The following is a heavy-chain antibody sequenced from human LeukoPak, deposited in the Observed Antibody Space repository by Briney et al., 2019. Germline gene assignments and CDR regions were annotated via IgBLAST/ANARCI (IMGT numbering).Heavy chain of an antibody. D-gene: IGHD4-11*01. CDR2: IKTDGSEK. CDR1: W. J-gene: IGHJ1*01. CDR3: ATYSTRNAREFQS. Sequence: WMTWVRQAPGKGLEWVANIKTDGSEKYYADSVKGRFTISRDNAKNSLYLQMNSLRAEDTAVYYCATYSTRNAREFQSWGQGTLVTVSS. V-gene: IGHV3-7*01.